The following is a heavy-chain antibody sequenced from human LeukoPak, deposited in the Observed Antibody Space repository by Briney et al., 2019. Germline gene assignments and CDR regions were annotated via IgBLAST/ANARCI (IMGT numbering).Heavy chain of an antibody. V-gene: IGHV3-49*04. J-gene: IGHJ4*02. Sequence: PGGSLRLSCTASGFTFGDYGMSWVRQAPGKGLEWVGFIRSKAYGGTTEYAASVKGRSTISRDDSKSIAYLQMNSLKTEDTAVYYCTGSFGELTFFDYWGQGTLVTVSS. D-gene: IGHD3-10*01. CDR1: GFTFGDYG. CDR2: IRSKAYGGTT. CDR3: TGSFGELTFFDY.